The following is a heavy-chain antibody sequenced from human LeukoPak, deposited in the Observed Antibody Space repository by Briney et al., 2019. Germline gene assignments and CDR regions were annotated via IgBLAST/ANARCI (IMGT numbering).Heavy chain of an antibody. Sequence: GGSLRLSCAASGFTFSSYAMHWVRQAPGKGLEWVAVISYDGSNKYYADSVKGRFTISRDNSKNTLYLQMNSLRAEDTAVYYCARDKLAVSSSSSFDYWGQGTLVTVSS. CDR2: ISYDGSNK. CDR1: GFTFSSYA. V-gene: IGHV3-30-3*01. CDR3: ARDKLAVSSSSSFDY. J-gene: IGHJ4*02. D-gene: IGHD6-6*01.